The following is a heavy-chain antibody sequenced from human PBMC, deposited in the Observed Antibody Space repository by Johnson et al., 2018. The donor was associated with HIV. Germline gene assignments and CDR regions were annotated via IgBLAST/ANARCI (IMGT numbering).Heavy chain of an antibody. CDR2: INWNGGRT. Sequence: VQLVESGGGLVQPGGSLRLSFAASLFTVSSNYMSWVRQAPGKGLEWVSGINWNGGRTDYADSVKGRFTISRDNAKNTLYLQMNSLRDEDSAVYYCAREEVVVAATQDDAFDIWGQGTMVTVSS. J-gene: IGHJ3*02. V-gene: IGHV3-66*01. D-gene: IGHD2-15*01. CDR3: AREEVVVAATQDDAFDI. CDR1: LFTVSSNY.